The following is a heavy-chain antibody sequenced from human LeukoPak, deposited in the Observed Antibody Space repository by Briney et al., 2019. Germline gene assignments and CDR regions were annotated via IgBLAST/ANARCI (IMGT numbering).Heavy chain of an antibody. V-gene: IGHV4-59*08. CDR1: GGSISSYY. J-gene: IGHJ5*02. CDR3: ARHYYGSGSLNWFDP. D-gene: IGHD3-10*01. CDR2: IYYSGST. Sequence: SETLSLTCTVSGGSISSYYWSWIRQPPGKGLEWLGYIYYSGSTNYNPSLKSRVTISVDTSKNQFSLKLSSVTAADTAVYYCARHYYGSGSLNWFDPWGQGTLVTVSS.